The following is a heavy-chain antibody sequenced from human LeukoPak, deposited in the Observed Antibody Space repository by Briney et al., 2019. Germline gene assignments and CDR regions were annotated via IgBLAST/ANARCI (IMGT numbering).Heavy chain of an antibody. J-gene: IGHJ5*02. CDR2: IYPGDSDT. D-gene: IGHD3-3*01. CDR3: ARIPTYYDFWSSYYTWYNWFDP. Sequence: RGAPLKISCKGSGYSFTSYWIGWVRQMPGKGLGWMGIIYPGDSDTRYSPSFQVQVTISADKSITTTYLQWSSLKASDTAMYYCARIPTYYDFWSSYYTWYNWFDPWGQGTLVTVSS. CDR1: GYSFTSYW. V-gene: IGHV5-51*01.